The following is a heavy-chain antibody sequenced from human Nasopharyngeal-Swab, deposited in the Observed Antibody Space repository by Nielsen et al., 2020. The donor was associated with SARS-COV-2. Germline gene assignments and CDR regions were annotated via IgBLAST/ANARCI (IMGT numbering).Heavy chain of an antibody. CDR1: GFTFSSYW. CDR3: ARSPYYDFWSGYYSYFDY. CDR2: IKQDGSEK. Sequence: GESLKISCAASGFTFSSYWMSWVRQAPGKGLEWVANIKQDGSEKYYVDSVKGRFTISRDNAKNSLYLQMNSLRAEDTAIYYCARSPYYDFWSGYYSYFDYWGLFTLFTVSS. J-gene: IGHJ4*01. V-gene: IGHV3-7*01. D-gene: IGHD3-3*01.